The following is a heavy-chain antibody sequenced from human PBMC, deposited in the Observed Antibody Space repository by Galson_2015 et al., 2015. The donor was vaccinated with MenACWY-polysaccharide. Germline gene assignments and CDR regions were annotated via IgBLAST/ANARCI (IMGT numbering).Heavy chain of an antibody. J-gene: IGHJ4*02. D-gene: IGHD3-10*01. CDR1: GFTFSNYW. Sequence: SLRLSCAASGFTFSNYWMSWVRQAPGKGLEWVANIKQDRSEKYYVDSVKGRFTISRDNAKNSLYLQMNSLRTEDTAMYYCASQTWTGYFDYWGQGILVTVSS. CDR2: IKQDRSEK. CDR3: ASQTWTGYFDY. V-gene: IGHV3-7*03.